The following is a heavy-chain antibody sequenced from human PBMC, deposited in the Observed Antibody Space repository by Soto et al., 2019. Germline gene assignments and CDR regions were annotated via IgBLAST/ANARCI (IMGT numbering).Heavy chain of an antibody. Sequence: EVQLVESGGGLVQPGGSLRLSCATSGFILSDCAMNWVRQAPGKGLEWVSYISSSSSVIDYADSVKGRFTVSRDNARNSLYLQMNSRRAEDTAVYSCASDLSWASNWYYYMDVWGKGTTVTASS. CDR3: ASDLSWASNWYYYMDV. V-gene: IGHV3-48*01. CDR2: ISSSSSVI. J-gene: IGHJ6*03. CDR1: GFILSDCA. D-gene: IGHD7-27*01.